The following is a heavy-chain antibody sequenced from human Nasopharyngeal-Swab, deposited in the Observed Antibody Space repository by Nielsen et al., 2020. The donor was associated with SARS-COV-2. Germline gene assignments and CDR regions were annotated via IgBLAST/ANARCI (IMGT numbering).Heavy chain of an antibody. J-gene: IGHJ6*03. CDR2: ISSSSSYI. D-gene: IGHD5-12*01. CDR3: AREVATIGPNYYYYYYMDV. V-gene: IGHV3-21*01. CDR1: GFIFSSYS. Sequence: GESLKISCAASGFIFSSYSMNWVRQAPGKGLEWVSSISSSSSYIYYADSVKGRFTISRDNAKNSLYLQMNSLRAEDTAVYYCAREVATIGPNYYYYYYMDVWGKGTTVTVSS.